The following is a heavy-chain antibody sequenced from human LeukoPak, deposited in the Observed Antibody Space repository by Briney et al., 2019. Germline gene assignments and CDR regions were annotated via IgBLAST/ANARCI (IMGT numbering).Heavy chain of an antibody. Sequence: ASVKVSCKASGYTFTSYGISWVRQAPGQGLEWMGWISAYNGNTNYAQKLQGRVTMTTDTSTSTVYMELSSLRSEDTAVYYCARGDSSGWYYFDYWGQGTLVTVSS. J-gene: IGHJ4*02. CDR1: GYTFTSYG. CDR3: ARGDSSGWYYFDY. D-gene: IGHD6-19*01. CDR2: ISAYNGNT. V-gene: IGHV1-18*01.